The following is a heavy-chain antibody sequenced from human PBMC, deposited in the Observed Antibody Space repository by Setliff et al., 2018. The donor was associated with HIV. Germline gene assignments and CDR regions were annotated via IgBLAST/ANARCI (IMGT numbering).Heavy chain of an antibody. Sequence: SVKVSCKASGVTFATDPFTWVRQAPGQGLEWMGRIIPMFGTSTYAPKFQGRVTMTTDTSTSTAYMELRSLRSDDTAVYYCARDPFVPKGAFDIWGQGTMVTVSS. CDR2: IIPMFGTS. CDR3: ARDPFVPKGAFDI. J-gene: IGHJ3*02. V-gene: IGHV1-69*05. CDR1: GVTFATDP. D-gene: IGHD2-2*01.